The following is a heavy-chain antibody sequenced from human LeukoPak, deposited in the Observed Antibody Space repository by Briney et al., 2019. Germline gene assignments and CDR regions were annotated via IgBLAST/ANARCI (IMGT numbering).Heavy chain of an antibody. CDR1: GFPFSSYG. Sequence: GGSLRLSCAASGFPFSSYGMHWVRQAPGKGLEWVAYIRHDGINEYYADSVKGRFTISRDISRKTLYLQMNSLRAEDTAVYYCARDLGDAFDIWGQGTMVTVSS. D-gene: IGHD7-27*01. J-gene: IGHJ3*02. V-gene: IGHV3-30*02. CDR3: ARDLGDAFDI. CDR2: IRHDGINE.